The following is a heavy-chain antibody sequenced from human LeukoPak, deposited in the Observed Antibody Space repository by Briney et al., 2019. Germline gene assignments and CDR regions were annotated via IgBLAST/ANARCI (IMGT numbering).Heavy chain of an antibody. CDR2: IYSGGST. Sequence: GGSLRLSCAASGFTVSSNYMSWVRQAPGKGLEWVSVIYSGGSTYYADSVKGRFTISRDNSKNTLYLQMNSLRAEDTAVYYCARDAVDTANAVWGQGTTVTVSS. CDR1: GFTVSSNY. D-gene: IGHD5-18*01. CDR3: ARDAVDTANAV. J-gene: IGHJ6*02. V-gene: IGHV3-53*01.